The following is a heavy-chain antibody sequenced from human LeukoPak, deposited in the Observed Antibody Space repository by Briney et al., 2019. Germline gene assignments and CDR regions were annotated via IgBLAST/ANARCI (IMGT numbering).Heavy chain of an antibody. D-gene: IGHD2-15*01. Sequence: GGSLRLSCAAAGFTFSSYWMHWGRQAPGKVLGWVSRTNSDGRSTSSADSVKGRFTIARDNATNPLYLQMNSLRTEDTAVYYCARDQLYCSGGICYFDYWGQGTLVTVSS. V-gene: IGHV3-74*01. J-gene: IGHJ4*02. CDR2: TNSDGRST. CDR3: ARDQLYCSGGICYFDY. CDR1: GFTFSSYW.